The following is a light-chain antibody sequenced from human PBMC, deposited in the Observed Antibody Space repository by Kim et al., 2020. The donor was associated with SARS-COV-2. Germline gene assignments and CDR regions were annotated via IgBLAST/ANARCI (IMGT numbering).Light chain of an antibody. Sequence: QLALTQSPSASASLGASVKLTCTLSSGHSNYAIAWHQQQPGKGPRYLMKINRDGSHTKGDGIPDRFSGSRSGAERYLTISSLQSEDEADYYCQTWDTGIRVFGGGTQLTVL. CDR1: SGHSNYA. V-gene: IGLV4-69*01. CDR3: QTWDTGIRV. J-gene: IGLJ3*02. CDR2: INRDGSH.